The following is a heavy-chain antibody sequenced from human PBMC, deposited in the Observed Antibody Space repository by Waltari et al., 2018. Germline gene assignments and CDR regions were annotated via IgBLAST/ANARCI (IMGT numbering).Heavy chain of an antibody. D-gene: IGHD4-17*01. V-gene: IGHV4-34*01. Sequence: QVQLQQWGAGLLTPSETLSLTCAVYGGSFSGYYWSWLRPPPGKGLEWFGEITHSGSTNDNPSLKSRVPISVETSKNQFSLKLSSVTAADTAVYYCARGPKITFYGDYHFDYWGQGTLVTVSS. CDR2: ITHSGST. CDR1: GGSFSGYY. CDR3: ARGPKITFYGDYHFDY. J-gene: IGHJ4*02.